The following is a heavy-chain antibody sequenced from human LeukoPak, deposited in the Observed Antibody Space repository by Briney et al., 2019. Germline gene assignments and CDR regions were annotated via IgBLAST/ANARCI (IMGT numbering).Heavy chain of an antibody. V-gene: IGHV3-66*01. CDR1: GLSVDGNY. CDR3: ARVLWFGESKRDY. J-gene: IGHJ4*02. D-gene: IGHD3-10*01. CDR2: IFSGDTI. Sequence: GGSLRLSCAASGLSVDGNYMTWVRQAPGKGLEWVSVIFSGDTIYYADSVKGRFSISRDNSKNTLYLQMNSLRAEDTAVYYCARVLWFGESKRDYWGQGTLVTVSS.